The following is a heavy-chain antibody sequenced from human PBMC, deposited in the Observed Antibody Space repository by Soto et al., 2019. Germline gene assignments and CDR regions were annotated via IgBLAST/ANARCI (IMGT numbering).Heavy chain of an antibody. J-gene: IGHJ4*02. D-gene: IGHD4-17*01. Sequence: QVQLAQSGAEVKKPGASVKVSCKASGYIFSAYYMHWVRQAPGQGLEWMGWINPDSGVTKYTQKFQGRVTMTRATSISTAYMELSGLTSDDTAVYFCARKVRDYNFDYWGQGTLVTVSS. CDR3: ARKVRDYNFDY. CDR2: INPDSGVT. CDR1: GYIFSAYY. V-gene: IGHV1-2*02.